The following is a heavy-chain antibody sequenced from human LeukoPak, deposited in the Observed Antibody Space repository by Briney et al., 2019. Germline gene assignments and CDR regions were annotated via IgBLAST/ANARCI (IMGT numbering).Heavy chain of an antibody. CDR3: ARAHVSGWNYFDY. V-gene: IGHV4-30-4*01. Sequence: PSQTLSLTCTVSGGSISSGDYYWSWIRQPPGKGLEWIGYIYYSGSTYYNPSLKSRVTISVDTSKNQFSLKLSSVTAADTAVYYCARAHVSGWNYFDYWGQGTLVTVSS. CDR1: GGSISSGDYY. J-gene: IGHJ4*02. D-gene: IGHD6-19*01. CDR2: IYYSGST.